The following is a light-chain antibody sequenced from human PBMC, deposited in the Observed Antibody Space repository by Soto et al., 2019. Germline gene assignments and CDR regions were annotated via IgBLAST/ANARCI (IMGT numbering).Light chain of an antibody. CDR2: GNS. CDR3: LSSDSSHVV. J-gene: IGLJ2*01. V-gene: IGLV1-40*01. Sequence: QSVLTQPPSVSGAPGQRVTISCTGSSSNIGAGYDVHWYQQLPGTAPKLLIYGNSNRPSGVPDRFSGSKSGTSASLAITGLQAEDEADYYCLSSDSSHVVFGGGTKLTVL. CDR1: SSNIGAGYD.